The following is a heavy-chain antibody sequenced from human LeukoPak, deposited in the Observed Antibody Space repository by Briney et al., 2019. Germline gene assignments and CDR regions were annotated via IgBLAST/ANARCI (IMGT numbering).Heavy chain of an antibody. Sequence: PSETLSLTCAVNGGSFSGYYWSWIRQPPGKGLEWIGEINHSGSTNYNPSLKSRVTISVDTSKNQFSLKLSSVTAADTAVYYCASVRYYYGSGTWDDYWGQGTLVTVSS. CDR2: INHSGST. CDR3: ASVRYYYGSGTWDDY. CDR1: GGSFSGYY. V-gene: IGHV4-34*01. D-gene: IGHD3-10*01. J-gene: IGHJ4*02.